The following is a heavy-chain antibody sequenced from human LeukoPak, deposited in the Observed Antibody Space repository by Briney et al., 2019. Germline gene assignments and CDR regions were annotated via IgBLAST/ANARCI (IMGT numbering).Heavy chain of an antibody. CDR2: SRYDGSSD. Sequence: PGGSLRLSCAASAFSFSNYGMHWVRQAPGKGLEWVAFSRYDGSSDYYADSVKGRFTISRDSSQNTLYLQMNSLRVEDTAVYYCAKETDRYYDSSGFYYFEYWGQGTLVTVSS. CDR1: AFSFSNYG. J-gene: IGHJ4*02. V-gene: IGHV3-30*02. CDR3: AKETDRYYDSSGFYYFEY. D-gene: IGHD3-22*01.